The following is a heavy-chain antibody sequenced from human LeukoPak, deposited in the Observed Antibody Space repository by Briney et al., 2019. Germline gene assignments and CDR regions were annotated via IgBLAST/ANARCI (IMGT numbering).Heavy chain of an antibody. CDR2: INYGGGTI. CDR3: ARDQSPWGDPHAFDL. CDR1: GFTFSSYE. V-gene: IGHV3-48*03. Sequence: PGGSVTLPCAASGFTFSSYEVNWVRQAPGKGLEGVSYINYGGGTIYYEDFVNSRKSISRDNAKNSLYLQMNSLRAEDTAVYYCARDQSPWGDPHAFDLWGQGTMVTVSS. J-gene: IGHJ3*01. D-gene: IGHD3-16*01.